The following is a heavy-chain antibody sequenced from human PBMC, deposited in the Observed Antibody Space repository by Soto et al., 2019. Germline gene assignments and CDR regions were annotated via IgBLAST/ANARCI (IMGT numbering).Heavy chain of an antibody. D-gene: IGHD1-26*01. Sequence: QVHLVQSGAEVKKPGASVKVSCKASGYIFTAYYMHWVRQAPGQGLEWMGWINPNGGGTYYGQKFQGRVTMTRDTPTSTVYLDLNRLRTDDTAVYYCAKDKDGVLGGHWGQGTLVTVSS. J-gene: IGHJ4*02. CDR2: INPNGGGT. CDR1: GYIFTAYY. V-gene: IGHV1-2*02. CDR3: AKDKDGVLGGH.